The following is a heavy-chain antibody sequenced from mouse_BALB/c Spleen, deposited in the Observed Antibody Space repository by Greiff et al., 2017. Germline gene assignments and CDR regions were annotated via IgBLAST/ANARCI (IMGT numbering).Heavy chain of an antibody. D-gene: IGHD2-3*01. CDR2: ISNGGGST. Sequence: EVKLVESGGGLVQPGGSLKLSCAASGFTFSSYTMSWVRQTPEKRLEWVAYISNGGGSTYYPDTVKGRFTISRDNAKNTLYLQMSSLKSEDTAMYYCARQDGYSLDYWGQGTTLTVSS. J-gene: IGHJ2*01. CDR1: GFTFSSYT. CDR3: ARQDGYSLDY. V-gene: IGHV5-12-2*01.